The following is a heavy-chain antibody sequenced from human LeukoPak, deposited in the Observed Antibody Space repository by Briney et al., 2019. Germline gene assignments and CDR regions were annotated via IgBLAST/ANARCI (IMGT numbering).Heavy chain of an antibody. CDR3: ARDYYDSSGYYGYFQH. V-gene: IGHV3-33*01. J-gene: IGHJ1*01. CDR1: GFTFSSYG. CDR2: IWYDGSNK. D-gene: IGHD3-22*01. Sequence: GGFLRLSCAASGFTFSSYGMHWVRQAPGKGLEWVAVIWYDGSNKYYADSVKGRFTISRDNSKNTLYLQMNSLRAEDTAVYYGARDYYDSSGYYGYFQHWGQGTLVTVSS.